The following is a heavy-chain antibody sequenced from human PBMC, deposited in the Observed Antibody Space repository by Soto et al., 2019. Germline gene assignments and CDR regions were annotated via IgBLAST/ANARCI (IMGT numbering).Heavy chain of an antibody. CDR1: GGSFSGYY. J-gene: IGHJ6*02. D-gene: IGHD2-15*01. CDR3: ARGPIVVVVAATLLDYGMDV. CDR2: INHSGST. Sequence: LSLTCAVYGGSFSGYYWSWIRQPPGKGLEWIGEINHSGSTNYNPSLKSRVTISVDTSKNQFSLKLSSVTAADTAVYYRARGPIVVVVAATLLDYGMDVWGQGTTVTVSS. V-gene: IGHV4-34*01.